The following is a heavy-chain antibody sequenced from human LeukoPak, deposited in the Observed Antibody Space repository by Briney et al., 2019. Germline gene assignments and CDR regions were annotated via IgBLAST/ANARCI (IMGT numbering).Heavy chain of an antibody. J-gene: IGHJ4*02. CDR2: ISSSSSYI. Sequence: GGSLRLSCAASGFTFSSYSMNWVRQAPGKGLEWVSSISSSSSYIYYADSVKGRFTISRDNAKNSLYLQMNSLRAEDTAVYYCARDPYCTNGVCYLVGIPYFDYWGQGTLVTVSS. CDR1: GFTFSSYS. V-gene: IGHV3-21*01. CDR3: ARDPYCTNGVCYLVGIPYFDY. D-gene: IGHD2-8*01.